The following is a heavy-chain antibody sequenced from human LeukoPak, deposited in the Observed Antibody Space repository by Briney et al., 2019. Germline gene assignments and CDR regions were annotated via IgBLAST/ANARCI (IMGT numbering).Heavy chain of an antibody. J-gene: IGHJ6*03. CDR3: ARDIILRFFDSAYMDV. D-gene: IGHD3-3*01. CDR1: GYTFTSYG. Sequence: ASVKVSCKASGYTFTSYGISWVRLAPGQGLEWMGWISAYNGNTNYAQKLQGRVTMTTDTSTSTAYMELRSLRSDDTAVYYCARDIILRFFDSAYMDVWGKGTTVTVSS. CDR2: ISAYNGNT. V-gene: IGHV1-18*01.